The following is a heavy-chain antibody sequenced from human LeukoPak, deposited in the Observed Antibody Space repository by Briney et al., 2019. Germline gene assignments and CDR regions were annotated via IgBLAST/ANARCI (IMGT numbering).Heavy chain of an antibody. CDR3: ATDLIHYYASGAKT. CDR2: ISLSSSYI. D-gene: IGHD3-10*01. V-gene: IGHV3-21*05. CDR1: GFTFSSYS. J-gene: IGHJ5*02. Sequence: GGSLRLSCAASGFTFSSYSMNWVRQAPGKGLEWISYISLSSSYIYYADSVKGRFTISRDNAKNSLFLQMNSLRAEDTAVYYCATDLIHYYASGAKTWGQGTLVTVSS.